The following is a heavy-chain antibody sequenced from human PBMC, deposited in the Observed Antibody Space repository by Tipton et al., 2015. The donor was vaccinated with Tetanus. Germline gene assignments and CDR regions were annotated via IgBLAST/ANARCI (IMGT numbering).Heavy chain of an antibody. D-gene: IGHD3-3*02. V-gene: IGHV4-39*01. J-gene: IGHJ4*02. CDR1: GDSIATSSNH. CDR2: VHYTGRT. CDR3: AHRLAGPGGHFDS. Sequence: LRLSCTVSGDSIATSSNHWGWIRQSPEKGLEWIGNVHYTGRTFYNPSVKRRVTVSVDTSKNLFSLSLSSVTATDTAVYYCAHRLAGPGGHFDSWGQGALVSV.